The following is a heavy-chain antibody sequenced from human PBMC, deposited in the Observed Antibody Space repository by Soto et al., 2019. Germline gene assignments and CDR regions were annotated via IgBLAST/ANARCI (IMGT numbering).Heavy chain of an antibody. Sequence: RASVKVSCKASGGTFSSYAISWVRQAPGQGLEWMGGIIPIFGTANYAQKFQGRVTITADKSTSTAYMELSSLRSEDTAVYYCARAIAYCGGDCYSVPGYYGMDVWGQGTTVTVSS. D-gene: IGHD2-21*02. J-gene: IGHJ6*02. CDR1: GGTFSSYA. V-gene: IGHV1-69*06. CDR3: ARAIAYCGGDCYSVPGYYGMDV. CDR2: IIPIFGTA.